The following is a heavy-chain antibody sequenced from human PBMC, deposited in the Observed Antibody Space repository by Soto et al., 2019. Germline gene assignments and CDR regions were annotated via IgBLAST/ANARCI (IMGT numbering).Heavy chain of an antibody. J-gene: IGHJ4*02. V-gene: IGHV1-18*01. D-gene: IGHD2-15*01. Sequence: QVQLVQSGAEVKKPGASVKVSCKASGYTFSSYGISWVRQAPGQGLEWMGWISTYNGNTNYAQKLQGRVTMTTDTSTSTAYMELRSLRSDDTAVYYCATDDCSGGSCYIGYWGQGTLVTVSS. CDR2: ISTYNGNT. CDR1: GYTFSSYG. CDR3: ATDDCSGGSCYIGY.